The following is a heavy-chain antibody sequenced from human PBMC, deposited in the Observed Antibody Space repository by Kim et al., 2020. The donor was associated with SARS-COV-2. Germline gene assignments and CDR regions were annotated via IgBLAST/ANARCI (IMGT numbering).Heavy chain of an antibody. V-gene: IGHV4-59*09. CDR3: ASGSGWYLYPFDY. Sequence: YNPTHKSRVTISVDTSKSQFSLKLSSVTAADTAVYYCASGSGWYLYPFDYWGQGTLVTVSS. D-gene: IGHD6-19*01. J-gene: IGHJ4*02.